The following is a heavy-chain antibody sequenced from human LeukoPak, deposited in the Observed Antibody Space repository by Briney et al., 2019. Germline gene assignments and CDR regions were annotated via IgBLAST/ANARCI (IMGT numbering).Heavy chain of an antibody. D-gene: IGHD4-17*01. CDR1: GGSISSSIYY. CDR2: IYYSGST. V-gene: IGHV4-39*01. J-gene: IGHJ4*02. CDR3: ARRPSYGDSEAFDY. Sequence: SETLSLTCTVSGGSISSSIYYWGWIRQPPGKGLEWIGSIYYSGSTYYNPSLKSRVTISVDTSKNQFSLKLSSVTAADTAVYYCARRPSYGDSEAFDYWGQGTLVTVSS.